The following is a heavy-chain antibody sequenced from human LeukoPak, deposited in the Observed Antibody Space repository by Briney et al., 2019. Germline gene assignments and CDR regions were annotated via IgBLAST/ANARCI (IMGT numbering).Heavy chain of an antibody. Sequence: SETLSLTCAVYGGSFSGYYWSWIRQPPGKGLEWVGEINHSGSTNYNTSLKSRVTISVDTSKNQFSLKLSSFTAADTAVYYCARARGAYYGSGSYYPSSSYFDYWGQGTLVTVSS. V-gene: IGHV4-34*01. CDR2: INHSGST. D-gene: IGHD3-10*01. J-gene: IGHJ4*02. CDR3: ARARGAYYGSGSYYPSSSYFDY. CDR1: GGSFSGYY.